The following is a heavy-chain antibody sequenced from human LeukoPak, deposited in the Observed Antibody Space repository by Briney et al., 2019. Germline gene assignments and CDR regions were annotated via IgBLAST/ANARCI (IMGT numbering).Heavy chain of an antibody. J-gene: IGHJ4*02. V-gene: IGHV4-59*01. CDR1: GGSISIYY. CDR3: VRDRELYY. D-gene: IGHD1-26*01. Sequence: SETLSLTCTFSGGSISIYYWSWIRQPPGKRLEWIGYVYNSGSTDYNPSLKSRVTISADTSKSQFSLKVNSVTASDTGVYYCVRDRELYYWGQGILVTVSS. CDR2: VYNSGST.